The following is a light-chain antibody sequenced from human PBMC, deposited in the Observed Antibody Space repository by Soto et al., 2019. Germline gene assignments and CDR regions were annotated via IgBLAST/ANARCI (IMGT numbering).Light chain of an antibody. Sequence: DIQRTQSPSTLSASVGDRVTITCRAGQSISSWLAWYQQKPGKAPKLLSYKASSLESGVPSRFSGSGSGTEFTLTISSLQPDDFATYYCQQYNSYWTFGQGTKVEIK. CDR2: KAS. J-gene: IGKJ1*01. CDR1: QSISSW. CDR3: QQYNSYWT. V-gene: IGKV1-5*03.